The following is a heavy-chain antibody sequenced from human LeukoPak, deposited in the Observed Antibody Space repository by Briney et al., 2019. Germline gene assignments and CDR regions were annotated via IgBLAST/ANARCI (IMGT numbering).Heavy chain of an antibody. CDR3: AKQQLVGFWFDP. V-gene: IGHV4-61*05. CDR1: GGSISSSSYY. D-gene: IGHD6-13*01. CDR2: IYTSGST. Sequence: PSETLSLTCTVSGGSISSSSYYWGWIRQPPGKGLEWIGYIYTSGSTNYNPSLKSRVTISVDTSKNQFSLKLSSVTAADTAVYYCAKQQLVGFWFDPWGQGTLVTVSS. J-gene: IGHJ5*02.